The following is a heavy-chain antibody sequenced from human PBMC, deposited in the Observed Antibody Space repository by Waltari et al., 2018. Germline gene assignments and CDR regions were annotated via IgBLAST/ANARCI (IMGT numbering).Heavy chain of an antibody. CDR1: GGSFSSYA. J-gene: IGHJ4*02. CDR2: IIPTFYIV. V-gene: IGHV1-69*12. D-gene: IGHD7-27*01. CDR3: ARATESTWVDS. Sequence: QVELVQSGAEVKKPGSSVKVSCQSAGGSFSSYAISWVRQAPGQWLEWMGGIIPTFYIVNCAPTFQGRVTITADGSTSTAYMDLSSLRSEDTAVYYCARATESTWVDSWGQGTLVTVSS.